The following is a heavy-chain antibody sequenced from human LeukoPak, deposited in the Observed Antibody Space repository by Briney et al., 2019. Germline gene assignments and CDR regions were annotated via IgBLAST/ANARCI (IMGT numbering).Heavy chain of an antibody. V-gene: IGHV4-30-4*01. CDR1: GGSISSGDYY. J-gene: IGHJ5*02. D-gene: IGHD3-10*01. Sequence: PSQTLSVTCTVSGGSISSGDYYWSWIRPPPGKGLEWSGYIYYSGSTYYNTSLKSRVTISVDTSKNQFSLKLSSVTAADTAVYYCARDRITMVRGVIITNWFDPWGQGTLVTVSS. CDR2: IYYSGST. CDR3: ARDRITMVRGVIITNWFDP.